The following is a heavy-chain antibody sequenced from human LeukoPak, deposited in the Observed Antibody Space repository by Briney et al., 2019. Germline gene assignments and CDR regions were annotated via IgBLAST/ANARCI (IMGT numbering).Heavy chain of an antibody. CDR2: MNPNTGNA. D-gene: IGHD1-26*01. J-gene: IGHJ4*02. CDR1: GYTFTNFD. CDR3: ARVGYSNSYDY. Sequence: ASMKVSCKASGYTFTNFDINWVRQATGQGLEWMGWMNPNTGNAGFAQKFQDIVTITWDASITTAYMDLSSLRSEDTAVYYCARVGYSNSYDYWGQGTLVTVSS. V-gene: IGHV1-8*03.